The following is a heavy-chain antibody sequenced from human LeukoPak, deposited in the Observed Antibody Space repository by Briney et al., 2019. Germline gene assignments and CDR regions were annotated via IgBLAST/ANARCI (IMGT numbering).Heavy chain of an antibody. CDR3: ASLYRSYCGGDCYSYYYYYMDV. V-gene: IGHV3-9*01. J-gene: IGHJ6*03. D-gene: IGHD2-21*02. Sequence: GGSLRLSCAASGFTFDDYAMHWVRQALGKGLEWVSGISWNSGSIGYADSVKGRFTISRDNAKNSLYLQMNSLRAEDTAVYYCASLYRSYCGGDCYSYYYYYMDVWGKGTTVTISS. CDR2: ISWNSGSI. CDR1: GFTFDDYA.